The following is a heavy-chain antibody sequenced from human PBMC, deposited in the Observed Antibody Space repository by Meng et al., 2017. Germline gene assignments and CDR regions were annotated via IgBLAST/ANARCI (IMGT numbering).Heavy chain of an antibody. J-gene: IGHJ6*02. CDR2: IKSKTDGGTT. V-gene: IGHV3-15*01. CDR3: TTDGSWGYYGSGSYPLPYYYYYGMDV. D-gene: IGHD3-10*01. CDR1: GFTFSNAW. Sequence: GGSLRLSCAASGFTFSNAWMSWVRQAPGKGLEWAGRIKSKTDGGTTDYAAPVKGRFTISRDDSKNTLYLQMNSLKTEDTAVYYCTTDGSWGYYGSGSYPLPYYYYYGMDVWGQGTTVTVSS.